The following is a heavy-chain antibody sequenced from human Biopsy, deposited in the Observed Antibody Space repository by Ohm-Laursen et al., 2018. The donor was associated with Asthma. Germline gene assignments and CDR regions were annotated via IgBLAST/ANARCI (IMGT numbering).Heavy chain of an antibody. CDR1: GFSLINSGVG. V-gene: IGHV2-5*04. CDR2: IYGNDDR. D-gene: IGHD3-9*01. CDR3: VHTVRSSDVLTGYSISYFDY. J-gene: IGHJ4*02. Sequence: TQTLTLTYSFSGFSLINSGVGVGWIRQPPGKAPEWLALIYGNDDRDYSQSLKSRLTITKDTSRRQVVLKMTNMDPVDTGTYFCVHTVRSSDVLTGYSISYFDYWDRGPLVSVSS.